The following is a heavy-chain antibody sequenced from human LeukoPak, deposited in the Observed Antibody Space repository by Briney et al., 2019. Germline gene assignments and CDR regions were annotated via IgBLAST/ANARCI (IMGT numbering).Heavy chain of an antibody. V-gene: IGHV4-4*02. J-gene: IGHJ3*01. CDR1: GDSISSSNW. Sequence: SETLSLTCAVSGDSISSSNWWSWARQPPGKGLEWIAEIYLGGRTNYNPSLKSRVTISVDKSKNQFSLKLSSVTAADTAVYYCARPNITSCYDSRGYDAFDVWGQGTMVTVSS. CDR3: ARPNITSCYDSRGYDAFDV. D-gene: IGHD3-22*01. CDR2: IYLGGRT.